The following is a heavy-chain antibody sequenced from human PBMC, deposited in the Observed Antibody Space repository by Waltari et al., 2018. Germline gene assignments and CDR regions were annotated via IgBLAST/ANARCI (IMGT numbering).Heavy chain of an antibody. J-gene: IGHJ2*01. Sequence: EVQLVESGGGLIQPGGSLRLSCAASGFTVSSNYMSWFRQAPGKGLEWLSVIYTGGRTNYADSVKGRFTISRDNSKQTLYLQMNSLRAEDTAVYYCARDAGSGDNYKWYFDLWGRGTLVTVSS. CDR1: GFTVSSNY. CDR2: IYTGGRT. CDR3: ARDAGSGDNYKWYFDL. D-gene: IGHD2-15*01. V-gene: IGHV3-53*01.